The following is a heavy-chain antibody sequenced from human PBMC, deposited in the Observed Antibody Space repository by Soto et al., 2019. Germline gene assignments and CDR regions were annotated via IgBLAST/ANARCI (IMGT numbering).Heavy chain of an antibody. V-gene: IGHV3-23*01. D-gene: IGHD2-8*01. J-gene: IGHJ4*02. CDR1: GFTSSNYA. CDR2: ISSSGGST. CDR3: AKNQHAMAHDY. Sequence: GGSLRLSCAASGFTSSNYAMSWVRQAPGKELEWVSSISSSGGSTDYADSVKGRFTISRDNSQNTLNLQMNSLRAEDTAIYFCAKNQHAMAHDYWGPGTLVTVS.